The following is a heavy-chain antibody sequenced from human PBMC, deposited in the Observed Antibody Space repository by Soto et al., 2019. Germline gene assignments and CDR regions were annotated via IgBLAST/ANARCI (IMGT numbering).Heavy chain of an antibody. CDR1: GYTFTGYY. CDR3: ARERYQLISDGMDV. CDR2: INPQTGGT. D-gene: IGHD2-2*01. J-gene: IGHJ6*02. Sequence: ASAKVSCKASGYTFTGYYINWVREAPGQGLEWMGWINPQTGGTSYAQKFQGRVTLSRDTSINTAYLELSRLRFDDAAVYFCARERYQLISDGMDVWGQGTTVTVSS. V-gene: IGHV1-2*02.